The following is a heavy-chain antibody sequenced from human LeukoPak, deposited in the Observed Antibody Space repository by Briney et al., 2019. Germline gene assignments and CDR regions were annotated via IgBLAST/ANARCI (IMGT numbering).Heavy chain of an antibody. D-gene: IGHD4-17*01. CDR1: GYTFTGYY. J-gene: IGHJ4*02. Sequence: ASVKVSCTASGYTFTGYYMHWVRQAPGQGLEWMGWINPNSGSTNYAQKFQGRVTMTRDTSISTAYMELSRLTSDDTAVYYCARDLLYGASGGFWGQGTLVTVSS. CDR3: ARDLLYGASGGF. CDR2: INPNSGST. V-gene: IGHV1-2*02.